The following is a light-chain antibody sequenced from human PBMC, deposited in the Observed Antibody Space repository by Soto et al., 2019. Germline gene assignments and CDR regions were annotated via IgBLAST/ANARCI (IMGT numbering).Light chain of an antibody. CDR1: NSNIGAGYD. CDR2: GNS. CDR3: QSYGDSLSGYV. V-gene: IGLV1-40*01. J-gene: IGLJ1*01. Sequence: QSVLTQPTSVSLAPGQRVTISCTGSNSNIGAGYDVHWYQQLPGTAPKLLIYGNSNRPSGVPDRFSGSKSGTSASLTITGLQAEDEADYYCQSYGDSLSGYVFGTGTKVTVL.